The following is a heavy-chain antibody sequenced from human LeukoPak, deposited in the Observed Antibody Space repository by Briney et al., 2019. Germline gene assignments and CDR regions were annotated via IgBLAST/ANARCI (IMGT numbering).Heavy chain of an antibody. D-gene: IGHD2-2*01. CDR3: ARGDCSSTSCYEDGAFDI. CDR1: GYTFTSYG. J-gene: IGHJ3*02. V-gene: IGHV1-8*03. CDR2: MNPNSGNT. Sequence: ASVKVSCKASGYTFTSYGISWVRQAPGQGLEWMGWMNPNSGNTGYAQKFQGRVTITRNTSISTAYMELSSLRSEDTAVYYCARGDCSSTSCYEDGAFDIWGQGTMVTVSS.